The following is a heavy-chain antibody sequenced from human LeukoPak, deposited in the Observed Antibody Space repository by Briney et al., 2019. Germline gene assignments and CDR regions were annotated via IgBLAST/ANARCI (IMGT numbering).Heavy chain of an antibody. CDR1: GFTFSSYS. CDR2: ISSSSSYI. Sequence: PGGSLRLSCAASGFTFSSYSMNWVRQAPGKGLEWVSSISSSSSYIYYADSVKGRFTISRDNAKNSLYLQMNSLRAEDTAVYYCARVYSGSYLGDAFDIWGQGTMVTVSS. V-gene: IGHV3-21*01. CDR3: ARVYSGSYLGDAFDI. J-gene: IGHJ3*02. D-gene: IGHD1-26*01.